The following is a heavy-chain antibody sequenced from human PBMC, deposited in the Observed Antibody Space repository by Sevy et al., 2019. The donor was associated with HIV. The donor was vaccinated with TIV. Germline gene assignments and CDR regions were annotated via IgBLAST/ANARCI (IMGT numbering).Heavy chain of an antibody. J-gene: IGHJ4*02. CDR3: VREGWFSIEL. CDR1: GFSVSDYY. D-gene: IGHD2-8*01. CDR2: SRNKNDGDIT. Sequence: GGSLRLSCAASGFSVSDYYMDWVRQAPGKGLEFISRSRNKNDGDITDYAASVDGRFTISRDDSKNSIYLQMNSLKSEDSAVYFCVREGWFSIELWGQGTLVTVSS. V-gene: IGHV3-72*01.